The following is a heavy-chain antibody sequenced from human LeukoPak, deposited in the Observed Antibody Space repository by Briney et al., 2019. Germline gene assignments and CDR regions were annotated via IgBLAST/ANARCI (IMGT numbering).Heavy chain of an antibody. CDR1: GYTFTGYY. V-gene: IGHV1-2*02. Sequence: ASVKVSCKASGYTFTGYYMHWVRQAPGQGLEWMGWINPNSGGTNYAQKFQGRVTMTRDTSISTAYMELSRLRSDDMAVYYCAREFGKWPDNWFDPWGQGTLVTVSS. D-gene: IGHD3-10*01. CDR3: AREFGKWPDNWFDP. CDR2: INPNSGGT. J-gene: IGHJ5*02.